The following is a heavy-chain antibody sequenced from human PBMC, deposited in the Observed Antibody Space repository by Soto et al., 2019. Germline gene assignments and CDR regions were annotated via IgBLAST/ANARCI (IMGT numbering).Heavy chain of an antibody. CDR3: ERYSYTGTYSGRLMDY. CDR2: ISGSGGST. CDR1: GFTFSSYA. V-gene: IGHV3-23*01. D-gene: IGHD5-18*01. J-gene: IGHJ4*02. Sequence: PGGSLRLSCAASGFTFSSYAMSWVRQAPGKGLEWVSAISGSGGSTYYADSVKGRFTISRDSSKNTLYLQMHSLRAEDTAMYFCERYSYTGTYSGRLMDYWGQGSLVTVSS.